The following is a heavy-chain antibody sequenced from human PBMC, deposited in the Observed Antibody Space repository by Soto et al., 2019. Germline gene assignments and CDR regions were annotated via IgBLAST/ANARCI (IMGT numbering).Heavy chain of an antibody. CDR1: GGSISSYY. J-gene: IGHJ4*02. CDR2: IYYSGST. Sequence: SETLSLTCTVSGGSISSYYWSWIRQPPGKGLEWIGYIYYSGSTNYNPSLKSRVTISVDTSKNQFSLKLSSVTAADTAVYYCARHGYSYGADYWGQGTLVTVS. V-gene: IGHV4-59*08. CDR3: ARHGYSYGADY. D-gene: IGHD5-18*01.